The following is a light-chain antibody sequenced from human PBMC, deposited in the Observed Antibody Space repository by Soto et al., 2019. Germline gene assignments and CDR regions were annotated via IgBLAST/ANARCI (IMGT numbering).Light chain of an antibody. J-gene: IGLJ1*01. CDR1: SSDVGSYNL. Sequence: QSVLTQPASVSGSPGQSITISCTGTSSDVGSYNLVSWYQQHPGKAPKLMIYEGSKRPSGVSNRFSGSKSGNTASLTISGLQAGDEADYYCCSYAGSSPPYVFGTGTKLTVL. V-gene: IGLV2-23*01. CDR3: CSYAGSSPPYV. CDR2: EGS.